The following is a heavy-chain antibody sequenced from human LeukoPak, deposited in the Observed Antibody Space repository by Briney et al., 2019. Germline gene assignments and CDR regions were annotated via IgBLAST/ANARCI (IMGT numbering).Heavy chain of an antibody. CDR3: ARPQLRDSDYYYGVDV. V-gene: IGHV3-21*01. D-gene: IGHD2-2*01. Sequence: GGPLRLSCAASGFTFSTYSMNWVRQAPGKGLEWVAYISCSSSYIYYADSVKGRFTISRDNAKNSLYLQMNRLRAEDTAVYYCARPQLRDSDYYYGVDVWGQGTTVTVSS. J-gene: IGHJ6*02. CDR1: GFTFSTYS. CDR2: ISCSSSYI.